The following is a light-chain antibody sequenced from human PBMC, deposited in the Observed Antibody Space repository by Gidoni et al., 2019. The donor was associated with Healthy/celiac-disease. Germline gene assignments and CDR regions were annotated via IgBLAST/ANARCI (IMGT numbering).Light chain of an antibody. CDR1: QSVSSN. V-gene: IGKV3-15*01. Sequence: EIVMTHSPATLSVSPWERATLSCRASQSVSSNLAWYQQKPGQAPRLLIYGASNRATGIPARFSGSGSGTEFTLTISSLQSEDFAVYYCQQYNNWPPVTFGQGTRLEIK. CDR2: GAS. J-gene: IGKJ5*01. CDR3: QQYNNWPPVT.